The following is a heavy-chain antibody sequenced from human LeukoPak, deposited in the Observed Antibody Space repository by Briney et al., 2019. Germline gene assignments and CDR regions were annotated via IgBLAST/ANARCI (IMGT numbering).Heavy chain of an antibody. CDR3: ARGQWEIRFDP. J-gene: IGHJ5*02. V-gene: IGHV4-59*01. CDR2: IYYSGST. CDR1: GGSISSYY. Sequence: PSETLSLTCTVSGGSISSYYWSWIRQPPGKGLEWIGYIYYSGSTNYNPSLKSRVTISVDTSKNQFSLKLSSVTAADTAVYYCARGQWEIRFDPWGQGTLVTVSS. D-gene: IGHD1-26*01.